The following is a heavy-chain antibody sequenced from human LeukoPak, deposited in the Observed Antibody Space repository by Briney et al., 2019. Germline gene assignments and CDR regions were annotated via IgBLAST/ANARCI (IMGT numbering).Heavy chain of an antibody. CDR1: GFTFSSYW. D-gene: IGHD4-17*01. CDR3: AKDPPYYGDYYFDY. J-gene: IGHJ4*02. CDR2: ISYDGSNK. V-gene: IGHV3-30*18. Sequence: GGSLRLSCAASGFTFSSYWMTWVRQAPGKGLEWVAVISYDGSNKYYADSVKGRFTISRDNSKNTLYLQMNSLRAEDTAVYYCAKDPPYYGDYYFDYWGQGTLVTVSS.